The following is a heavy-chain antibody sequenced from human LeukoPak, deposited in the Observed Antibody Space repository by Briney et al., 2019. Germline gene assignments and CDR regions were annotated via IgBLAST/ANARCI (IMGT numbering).Heavy chain of an antibody. CDR2: ISGSGGNT. Sequence: GGSLRLSCAGSGFTFSSNALSWVRQAPGKGLEWVSSISGSGGNTYYADSVRGRFTISRDNSKNTLYLQMNTLRAEDTAVYYCATTKQARRYFDYWGQGTLVTVSS. D-gene: IGHD1-1*01. CDR3: ATTKQARRYFDY. V-gene: IGHV3-23*01. CDR1: GFTFSSNA. J-gene: IGHJ4*02.